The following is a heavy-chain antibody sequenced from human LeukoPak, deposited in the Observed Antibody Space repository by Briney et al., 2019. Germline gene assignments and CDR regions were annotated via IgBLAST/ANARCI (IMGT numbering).Heavy chain of an antibody. J-gene: IGHJ4*02. V-gene: IGHV3-7*01. CDR1: GFTFSSYW. D-gene: IGHD1-26*01. CDR3: ARDRGDIIVGATYYFDY. Sequence: PGGSLRLSCAASGFTFSSYWMSWVRQAPGKGLEWVANIKQDGSEKYYVDSVKGRFTISRDNAKNSLYLQMNSLRAEDTAVYYCARDRGDIIVGATYYFDYWGQGTLVTVSS. CDR2: IKQDGSEK.